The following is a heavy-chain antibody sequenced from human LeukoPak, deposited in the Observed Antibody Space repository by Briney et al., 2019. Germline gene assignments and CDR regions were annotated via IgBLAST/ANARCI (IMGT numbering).Heavy chain of an antibody. CDR2: INPNSGGT. Sequence: ASVKVSCKASGYTFTGYCMHWVRQAPGQGLEWMGWINPNSGGTNYAQKFQGWVTMTRDTSISTAYMELSRLRSDDTAVYYCARAGCSSTSCYGAEYFQHWGQGTLVTVSS. D-gene: IGHD2-2*01. V-gene: IGHV1-2*04. J-gene: IGHJ1*01. CDR3: ARAGCSSTSCYGAEYFQH. CDR1: GYTFTGYC.